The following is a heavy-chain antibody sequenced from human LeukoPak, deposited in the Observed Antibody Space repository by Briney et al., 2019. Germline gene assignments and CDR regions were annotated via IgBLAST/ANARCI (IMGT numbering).Heavy chain of an antibody. CDR1: GFTFVRHW. D-gene: IGHD6-6*01. J-gene: IGHJ3*02. CDR2: INQDESEK. CDR3: ARGPYSSSSAFDI. V-gene: IGHV3-7*01. Sequence: GGSLRLSCVASGFTFVRHWMTWVRHAPGKGLEWVANINQDESEKYYVDSVKGRFTISRGNAKNSLYLQMNSLRAEDTAVYYCARGPYSSSSAFDIWGQGTMVTVSS.